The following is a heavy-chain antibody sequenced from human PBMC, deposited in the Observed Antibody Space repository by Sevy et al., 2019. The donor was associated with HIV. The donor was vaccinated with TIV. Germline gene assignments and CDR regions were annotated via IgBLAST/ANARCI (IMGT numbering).Heavy chain of an antibody. Sequence: ASVKVSCKASGGTFSSYAVSWVRQAPGQGLEWMGGIIPIFDIVNSAQKFQGRVTITADESASTAYMELSSLRSEDTAVYYCARVDSTSFRNSYYHMDVWGKGTTVTVSS. D-gene: IGHD6-6*01. V-gene: IGHV1-69*13. J-gene: IGHJ6*03. CDR1: GGTFSSYA. CDR2: IIPIFDIV. CDR3: ARVDSTSFRNSYYHMDV.